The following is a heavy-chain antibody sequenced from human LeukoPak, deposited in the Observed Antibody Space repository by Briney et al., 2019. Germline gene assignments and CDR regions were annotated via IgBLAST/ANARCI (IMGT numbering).Heavy chain of an antibody. J-gene: IGHJ6*02. CDR2: ISYDGSNK. Sequence: GGSLRLSCAASGFTFSSYAMHWVRQAPGKGLEWVAVISYDGSNKYYADSVKGRFTISRDNSKNTLYLQMNSLRAEDTAVYYCARDPRWYYYYYGMDVWGQGTTVTVSS. D-gene: IGHD6-13*01. V-gene: IGHV3-30-3*01. CDR1: GFTFSSYA. CDR3: ARDPRWYYYYYGMDV.